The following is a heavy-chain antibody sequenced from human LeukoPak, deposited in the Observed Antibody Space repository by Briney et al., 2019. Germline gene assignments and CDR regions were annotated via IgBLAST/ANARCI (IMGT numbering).Heavy chain of an antibody. Sequence: PGGSLRLSCAASGFTFSSYWMHWVRQAPGKGLEWVSLISWNGVTTYYGESVKGRFTISRDDSKNSLYFQMNSLRSEDTAFYYCAASDGEQQLALWGQGTLVTVSS. CDR3: AASDGEQQLAL. D-gene: IGHD6-13*01. CDR1: GFTFSSYW. V-gene: IGHV3-43*01. J-gene: IGHJ4*02. CDR2: ISWNGVTT.